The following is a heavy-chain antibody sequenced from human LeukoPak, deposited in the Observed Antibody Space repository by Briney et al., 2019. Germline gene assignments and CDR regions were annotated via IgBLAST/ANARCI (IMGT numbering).Heavy chain of an antibody. CDR3: ARGGITVFGVAQLGWFDP. V-gene: IGHV3-66*01. CDR1: GFTVSNNY. J-gene: IGHJ5*02. CDR2: IYRGGTT. Sequence: GGSLRLTCAASGFTVSNNYVTWVRQAPGKGLEWASVIYRGGTTYFADSVRGRFAISRDNSKNTVYLQMNSLRAEDTAVYYCARGGITVFGVAQLGWFDPWGQGTLVTVSS. D-gene: IGHD3-3*01.